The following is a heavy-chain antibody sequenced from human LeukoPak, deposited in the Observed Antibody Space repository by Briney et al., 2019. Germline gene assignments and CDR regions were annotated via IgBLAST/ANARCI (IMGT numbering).Heavy chain of an antibody. V-gene: IGHV1-18*01. CDR2: ISAYNGNT. Sequence: GASVKVSCKASGYTFTSYGISWVRQAPGQGLEWMGWISAYNGNTNYAQKLQGRVTMTTDTSTSTAYMELRSLRSDDTAVHYCARVRIVVVPAAMPVFDYWGQGTLVTVSS. CDR3: ARVRIVVVPAAMPVFDY. D-gene: IGHD2-2*01. CDR1: GYTFTSYG. J-gene: IGHJ4*02.